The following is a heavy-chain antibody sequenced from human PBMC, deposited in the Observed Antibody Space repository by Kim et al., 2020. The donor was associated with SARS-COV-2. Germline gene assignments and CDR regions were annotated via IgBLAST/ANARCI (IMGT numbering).Heavy chain of an antibody. Sequence: NPSLKSRVTISVDTSKNQFSLKLSSVTAADTAVYYCARGGVAMVRGAFDIWGQGTMVTVSS. D-gene: IGHD3-10*01. J-gene: IGHJ3*02. V-gene: IGHV4-34*01. CDR3: ARGGVAMVRGAFDI.